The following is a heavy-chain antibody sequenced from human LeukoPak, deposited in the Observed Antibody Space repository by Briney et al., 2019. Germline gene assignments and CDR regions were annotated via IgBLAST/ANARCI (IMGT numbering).Heavy chain of an antibody. V-gene: IGHV4-31*03. J-gene: IGHJ5*02. CDR1: GGSISSGGYY. D-gene: IGHD2-15*01. CDR2: IYYSGST. CDR3: ARQTPAPRLGYCSGGSCSSGFDP. Sequence: SETLSLTCTVSGGSISSGGYYWSWIRQHPGKGLEWIGYIYYSGSTYYNPSLKSRFTISVDTSKNQFSLKLSSVTAADTAVYYCARQTPAPRLGYCSGGSCSSGFDPWGQGTLVTVSS.